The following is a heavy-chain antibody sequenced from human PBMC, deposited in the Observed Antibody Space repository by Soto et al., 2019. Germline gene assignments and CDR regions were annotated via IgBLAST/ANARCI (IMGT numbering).Heavy chain of an antibody. V-gene: IGHV3-7*02. CDR3: ATQTIAARLNWFDP. D-gene: IGHD6-6*01. CDR1: GFTFSSYW. J-gene: IGHJ5*02. CDR2: IKEDGSEK. Sequence: PGGSLRLSCAASGFTFSSYWMSWVRQAPGKGLEWVANIKEDGSEKYYVDSMKGRFTVSRDNAKNSLYLQMNSLRAEDTAVYYCATQTIAARLNWFDPWGQGTLVTVSS.